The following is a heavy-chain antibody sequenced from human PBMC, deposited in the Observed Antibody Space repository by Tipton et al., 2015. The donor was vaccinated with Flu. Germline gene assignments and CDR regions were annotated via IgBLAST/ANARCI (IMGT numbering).Heavy chain of an antibody. V-gene: IGHV4-59*01. CDR1: GGSISSYY. J-gene: IGHJ4*02. CDR3: ARALVGATTVYFDY. CDR2: IYYSGST. Sequence: GLVKPSETLSLTCTVSGGSISSYYWSWIRQPPGKGLEWIGYIYYSGSTNYNPSLKSRVTISVDTSKNQFSLKLSSVTAADTAVYYCARALVGATTVYFDYWGQGTLVTVSS. D-gene: IGHD1-26*01.